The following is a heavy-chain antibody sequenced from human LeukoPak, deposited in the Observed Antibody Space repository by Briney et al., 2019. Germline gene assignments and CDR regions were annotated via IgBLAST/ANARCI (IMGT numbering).Heavy chain of an antibody. CDR3: ASGHCSSTSCYLYYYMDV. J-gene: IGHJ6*03. V-gene: IGHV1-18*01. Sequence: GASVKVSCKASGGTFSSYAISWVRQAPGQGLEWTGWISAYNGNTNYAQKLQGRVTMTTDTSTSTAYMELRSLRSDDTAVYYCASGHCSSTSCYLYYYMDVWGKGTTVTVSS. CDR2: ISAYNGNT. D-gene: IGHD2-2*03. CDR1: GGTFSSYA.